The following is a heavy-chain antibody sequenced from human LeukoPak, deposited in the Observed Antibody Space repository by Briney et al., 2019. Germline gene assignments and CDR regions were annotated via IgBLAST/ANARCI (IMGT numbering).Heavy chain of an antibody. V-gene: IGHV3-23*01. CDR1: GGSISTYN. CDR2: ITGDATST. J-gene: IGHJ4*02. CDR3: ARDPN. Sequence: ETLSLTCAVSGGSISTYNWWSWVRQAPGKGLEWVSGITGDATSTYYSDSVKGRFTVSRDNSKNTLYLHMNSLSAEDTAVYYCARDPNWGQGTLVTGSS.